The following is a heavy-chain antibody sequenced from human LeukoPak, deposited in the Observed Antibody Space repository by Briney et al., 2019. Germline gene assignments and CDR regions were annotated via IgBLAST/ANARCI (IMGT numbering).Heavy chain of an antibody. V-gene: IGHV1-3*01. CDR3: ARVVVVVAAKGRYYYYGMDV. D-gene: IGHD2-15*01. J-gene: IGHJ6*02. Sequence: ASVKVSCKASGYTFTSYAMHWVRQAPGQRLEWMGWINAGNGNTKYSQKFQGRVTITRDTSASTAYMELSSLRSEDTAVYYCARVVVVVAAKGRYYYYGMDVWGQGTTVTVSS. CDR1: GYTFTSYA. CDR2: INAGNGNT.